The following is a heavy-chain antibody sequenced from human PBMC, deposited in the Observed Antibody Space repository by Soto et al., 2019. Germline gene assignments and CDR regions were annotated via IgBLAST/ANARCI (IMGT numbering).Heavy chain of an antibody. CDR2: ISGSDGST. J-gene: IGHJ6*02. CDR1: GFTFSNYA. Sequence: EVQLLESGGGLVQPGGSLRLSCAASGFTFSNYAMNWVRQAPGKGLEWVSVISGSDGSTYYADSVKGRFTISRDNSKNTLYLQMNSLRAEDTAVYYCAKALPHLNTRGYYFYGMDVWGQGTTVTVSS. D-gene: IGHD3-10*01. CDR3: AKALPHLNTRGYYFYGMDV. V-gene: IGHV3-23*01.